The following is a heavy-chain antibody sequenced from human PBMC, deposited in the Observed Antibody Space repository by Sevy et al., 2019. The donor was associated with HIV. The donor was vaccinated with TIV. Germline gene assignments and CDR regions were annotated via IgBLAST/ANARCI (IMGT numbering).Heavy chain of an antibody. Sequence: GGSLRLSCAASGFSFNTYAMTWVRQAPGKGLEWVSVISNSGDRTYYADSVKGRFTISRDNSKNTLYLQMISLRAEDTAVYYCARTLGAIASPFDYWGQGTLVTVSS. D-gene: IGHD2-21*01. CDR1: GFSFNTYA. CDR3: ARTLGAIASPFDY. CDR2: ISNSGDRT. V-gene: IGHV3-23*01. J-gene: IGHJ4*02.